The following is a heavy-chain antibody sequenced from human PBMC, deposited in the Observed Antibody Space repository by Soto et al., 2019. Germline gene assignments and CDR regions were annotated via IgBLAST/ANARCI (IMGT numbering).Heavy chain of an antibody. V-gene: IGHV3-23*01. Sequence: PGGSLRLSCAASGFTFSSYAMSWVRQAPGEGLEWVSAISGSGGSTYYADSVKGRFTISRDNSKNTLYLQMNSLRAEDTAVYYCAKVIVEMATITPYYYGMDVWGQGTTVTVSS. CDR1: GFTFSSYA. CDR3: AKVIVEMATITPYYYGMDV. CDR2: ISGSGGST. D-gene: IGHD5-12*01. J-gene: IGHJ6*02.